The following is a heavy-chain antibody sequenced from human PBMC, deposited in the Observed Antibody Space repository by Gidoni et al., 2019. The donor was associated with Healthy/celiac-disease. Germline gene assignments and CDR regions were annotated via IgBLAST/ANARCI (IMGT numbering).Heavy chain of an antibody. CDR3: ARHRMVRGVITSWFDP. D-gene: IGHD3-10*01. Sequence: QSRVTISVDTSKNQFSLKLSSVTAADTAVYYCARHRMVRGVITSWFDPWGQGTLVTVSS. J-gene: IGHJ5*02. V-gene: IGHV4-39*01.